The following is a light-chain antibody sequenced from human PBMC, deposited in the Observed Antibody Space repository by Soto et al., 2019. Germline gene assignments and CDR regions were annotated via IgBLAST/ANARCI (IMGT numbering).Light chain of an antibody. Sequence: QSALTQPASVSGSPGQSITISCTGTSSDVGGYKYVSWYQQHPGKAPKLMIYDVSNRPSVVSNRFSDSKSDNTASLTISGLQAEDEADYYCSSYTSSSTQVFGGGTKLTVL. J-gene: IGLJ2*01. CDR2: DVS. V-gene: IGLV2-14*01. CDR3: SSYTSSSTQV. CDR1: SSDVGGYKY.